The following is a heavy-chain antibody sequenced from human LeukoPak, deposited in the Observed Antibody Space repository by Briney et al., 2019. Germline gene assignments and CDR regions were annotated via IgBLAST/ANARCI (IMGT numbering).Heavy chain of an antibody. CDR1: GFTFSSYW. J-gene: IGHJ4*02. Sequence: PGGSLRLSCAASGFTFSSYWMSWVRQARGKGLEWVANIKQDGSEKYYVDSVKGRFTISRDNAKNSLYLQMNSLRAEDTAVYYCAREKAAAGRYYFDYWGQGTLVTVSS. V-gene: IGHV3-7*03. CDR2: IKQDGSEK. CDR3: AREKAAAGRYYFDY. D-gene: IGHD6-13*01.